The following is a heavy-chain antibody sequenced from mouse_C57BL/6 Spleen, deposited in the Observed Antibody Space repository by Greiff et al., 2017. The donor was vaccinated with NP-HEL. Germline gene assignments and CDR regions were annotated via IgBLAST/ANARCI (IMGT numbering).Heavy chain of an antibody. CDR1: GFNIKDYY. V-gene: IGHV14-2*01. CDR3: ARGGSSPSYWYFDV. D-gene: IGHD1-1*01. Sequence: VQLQQSGAELVKPGASVKLSCTASGFNIKDYYMHWVKQRPEQVLAWIGRIDPEDGETTYAPKFQGKATITADTSSNTAYLQLSSLTSEDTAVYYCARGGSSPSYWYFDVWGTGTTVTVSS. J-gene: IGHJ1*03. CDR2: IDPEDGET.